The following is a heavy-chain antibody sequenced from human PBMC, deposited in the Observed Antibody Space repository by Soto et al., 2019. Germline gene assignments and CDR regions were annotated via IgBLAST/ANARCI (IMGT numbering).Heavy chain of an antibody. V-gene: IGHV1-2*02. CDR2: INPNSGGT. CDR3: ARGTFXAIVGKSLNYYYYGMDV. J-gene: IGHJ6*02. Sequence: ASVKVSCKASGYTFTGYYMHWVRQAPGQGLEWMGWINPNSGGTNYAQKFQGRVTMTRDTSISTAYMELSRLRSDDTAVYYCARGTFXAIVGKSLNYYYYGMDVWGQGTTVTVSS. CDR1: GYTFTGYY. D-gene: IGHD3-16*01.